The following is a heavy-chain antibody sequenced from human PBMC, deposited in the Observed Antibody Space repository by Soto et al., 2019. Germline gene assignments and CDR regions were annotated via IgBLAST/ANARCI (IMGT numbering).Heavy chain of an antibody. CDR1: CYTFPSYG. J-gene: IGHJ6*02. CDR2: ISAYNGNT. D-gene: IGHD5-12*01. V-gene: IGHV1-18*04. CDR3: AGDMEWLRPDSKVFYYYYGMDV. Sequence: SVQVSFQDSCYTFPSYGISWVRQAPGQGLEWMGWISAYNGNTNYAQKLQGRVTMTTDTSTSTAYMELRSLRSDDTAVYYCAGDMEWLRPDSKVFYYYYGMDVWGQGTTVTVSS.